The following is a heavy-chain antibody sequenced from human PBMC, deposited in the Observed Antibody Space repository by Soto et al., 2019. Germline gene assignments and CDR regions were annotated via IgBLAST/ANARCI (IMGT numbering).Heavy chain of an antibody. CDR2: ISGSGGST. D-gene: IGHD4-17*01. Sequence: GGSLRLSCAASGFTFSSYAMSWVRQAPGEGLEWVSAISGSGGSTYYADSAKGRFTISRDNSKNTLYLQMNSLRAENTAVYYCAKVAWTTVTTFFDYWGQGTQVTVAS. V-gene: IGHV3-23*01. J-gene: IGHJ4*02. CDR3: AKVAWTTVTTFFDY. CDR1: GFTFSSYA.